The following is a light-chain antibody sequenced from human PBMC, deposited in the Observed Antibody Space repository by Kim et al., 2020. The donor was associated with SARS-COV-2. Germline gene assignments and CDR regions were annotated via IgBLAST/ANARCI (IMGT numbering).Light chain of an antibody. CDR3: QQYITYAHT. Sequence: SASGEDRVTITGGASQSIRNWLAWYQLRPGKAPRLLVYKAATLETEVPSRFSGSGSGTEFTLTISSLQPDDFATYYCQQYITYAHTFGQGTKLEI. CDR2: KAA. J-gene: IGKJ2*01. V-gene: IGKV1-5*03. CDR1: QSIRNW.